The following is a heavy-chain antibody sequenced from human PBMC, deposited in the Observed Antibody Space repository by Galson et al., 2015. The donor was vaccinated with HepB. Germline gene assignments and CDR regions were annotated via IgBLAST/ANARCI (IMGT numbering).Heavy chain of an antibody. CDR1: GGTFSSST. CDR2: IIPILGIA. V-gene: IGHV1-69*02. D-gene: IGHD3-22*01. Sequence: SVKVSCKASGGTFSSSTISWVRPAPGQGLEWMGRIIPILGIANYAQKFQGRVTITADKSTSTAYMGLRSLRSEDTAVYYCARGLTMIVVGGFDYWGQGTLVTVSS. CDR3: ARGLTMIVVGGFDY. J-gene: IGHJ4*02.